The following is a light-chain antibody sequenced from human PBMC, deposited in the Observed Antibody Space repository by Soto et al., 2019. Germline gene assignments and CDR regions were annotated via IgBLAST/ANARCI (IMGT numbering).Light chain of an antibody. CDR1: TSNIGSDT. CDR2: NDY. J-gene: IGLJ2*01. Sequence: QSVLTQPPSASGTPGQRVTISCSGSTSNIGSDTVHWYQQFPGAAPKLLIYNDYQRPSGVPDRFSASKSATSASLAISGLQSEDEAAYYCAAWDDKLNGVIFGGGTMLTVL. V-gene: IGLV1-44*01. CDR3: AAWDDKLNGVI.